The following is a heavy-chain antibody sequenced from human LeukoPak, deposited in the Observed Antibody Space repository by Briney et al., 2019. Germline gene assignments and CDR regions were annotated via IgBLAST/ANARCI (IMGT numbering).Heavy chain of an antibody. D-gene: IGHD6-19*01. CDR3: ACAATTDTSGWYYDAFDS. V-gene: IGHV3-48*03. Sequence: PVGCLRLSCAASVVTFTMYEMNWVRDTPGEGVGWGSYISASGNTIYYTDSAKGRFTISRDNAAKTLYLLMNSLRAQNTAVYYFACAATTDTSGWYYDAFDSCGDATMAIASA. CDR1: VVTFTMYE. CDR2: ISASGNTI. J-gene: IGHJ3*02.